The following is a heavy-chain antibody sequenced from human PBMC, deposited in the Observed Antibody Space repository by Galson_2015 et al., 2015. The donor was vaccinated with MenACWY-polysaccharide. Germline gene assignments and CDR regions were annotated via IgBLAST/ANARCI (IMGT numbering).Heavy chain of an antibody. CDR3: ARERGYYYDSSGYYQDAFDI. CDR2: INPNSGGT. D-gene: IGHD3-22*01. J-gene: IGHJ3*02. Sequence: SVKVSCKASGYTFTGYYMHWVRQAPGQGLEWMGWINPNSGGTNYAQKFQGRVTMTRDTSISTAYMELSRLRSDDTAVYYCARERGYYYDSSGYYQDAFDIWGQGTMVTVSS. V-gene: IGHV1-2*02. CDR1: GYTFTGYY.